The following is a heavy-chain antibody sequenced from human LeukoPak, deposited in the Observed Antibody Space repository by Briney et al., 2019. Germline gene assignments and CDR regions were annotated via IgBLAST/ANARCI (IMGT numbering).Heavy chain of an antibody. D-gene: IGHD5-24*01. CDR3: ARDAPVETSDAFDI. J-gene: IGHJ3*02. V-gene: IGHV4-4*07. Sequence: PSETLSLTCTVSGGSISTYYWSWIRQPAGKGLEWIGRIYTSGSTNYNPSLKSRVTMSVDTSKNQFSLKLSSVTAADTAVYYCARDAPVETSDAFDIWGQGTMVTVSS. CDR1: GGSISTYY. CDR2: IYTSGST.